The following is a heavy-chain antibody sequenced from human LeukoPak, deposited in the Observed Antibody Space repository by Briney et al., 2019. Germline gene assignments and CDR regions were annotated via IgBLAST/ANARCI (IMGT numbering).Heavy chain of an antibody. CDR3: ASLSQLRFLEWLSPFNDRDY. J-gene: IGHJ4*02. V-gene: IGHV3-48*01. Sequence: PGGSLRLSCAASGFTFSSYSMNWVRQAPGKGLEWVSYISSSSCTIYYADSVKGRFTISRDNAKNSLYLQMNSLRAEDTAVYYCASLSQLRFLEWLSPFNDRDYWGQGTLVTVSS. CDR1: GFTFSSYS. D-gene: IGHD3-3*01. CDR2: ISSSSCTI.